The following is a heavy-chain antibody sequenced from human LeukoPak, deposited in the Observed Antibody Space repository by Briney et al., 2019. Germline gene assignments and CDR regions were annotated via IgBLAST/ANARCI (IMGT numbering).Heavy chain of an antibody. CDR2: IYSGGST. CDR3: ARVAYGDYLYYFDY. CDR1: GFTVSSNY. D-gene: IGHD4-17*01. J-gene: IGHJ4*02. Sequence: GGSLRLSCAASGFTVSSNYMSWVRQAPGKGLEWVSVIYSGGSTCYADSVKGRFTISRDNSKNTLYLQMNSLRAEDTAVYYCARVAYGDYLYYFDYWGQGTLVTVSS. V-gene: IGHV3-53*01.